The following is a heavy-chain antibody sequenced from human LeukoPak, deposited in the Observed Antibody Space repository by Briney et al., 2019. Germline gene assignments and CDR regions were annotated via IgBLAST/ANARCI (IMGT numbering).Heavy chain of an antibody. CDR2: ISSSSSYI. CDR1: GFTFSSYS. J-gene: IGHJ6*02. Sequence: GGSLRLSCAASGFTFSSYSMNWVRQAPGKGLEWGSSISSSSSYIYYADSVKGRFTISRDNAKYSLYLQMNSLRAGDTAVYYCARGGYSGYDRWRMDVWGQGTTVTVSS. V-gene: IGHV3-21*01. D-gene: IGHD5-12*01. CDR3: ARGGYSGYDRWRMDV.